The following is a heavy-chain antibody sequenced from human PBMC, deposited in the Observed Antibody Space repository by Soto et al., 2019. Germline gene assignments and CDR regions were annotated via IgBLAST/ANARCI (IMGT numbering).Heavy chain of an antibody. CDR1: GGSINTFY. CDR2: IFSSGST. V-gene: IGHV4-4*07. CDR3: AREGSHSAYNFAHGIQLWSFDF. J-gene: IGHJ4*02. D-gene: IGHD5-12*01. Sequence: SETLSLTXTVSGGSINTFYWSWVRQPAGKGLEWIGRIFSSGSTSFNPSLESRVAMSVDTSKNHFSLNLSSVTAADMAVYYCAREGSHSAYNFAHGIQLWSFDFWGQGALVTVSS.